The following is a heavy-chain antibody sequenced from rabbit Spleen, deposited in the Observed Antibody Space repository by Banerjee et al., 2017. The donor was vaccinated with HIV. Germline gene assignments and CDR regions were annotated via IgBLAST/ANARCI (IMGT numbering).Heavy chain of an antibody. J-gene: IGHJ4*01. Sequence: QSLEESGGGLVQPGGSLTLSCKVSGFTISSYNMGWVRQAPGKGLEWIGDIYPAFGITNFANSVKGRFTISSDNAQNTVDLQMNSLTAADTATYFCARHAGYAGYGYSTLDLWGPGTLVTVS. V-gene: IGHV1S7*01. CDR3: ARHAGYAGYGYSTLDL. D-gene: IGHD8-1*01. CDR2: IYPAFGIT. CDR1: GFTISSYN.